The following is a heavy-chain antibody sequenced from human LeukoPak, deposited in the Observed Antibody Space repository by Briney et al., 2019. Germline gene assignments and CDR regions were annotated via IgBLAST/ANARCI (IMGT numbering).Heavy chain of an antibody. J-gene: IGHJ4*02. CDR1: GFTFSSYW. D-gene: IGHD3-16*01. Sequence: GGSLRLSCAASGFTFSSYWMSWVRQAPGKGLEWVANINQDGSETHYVDSVKGRFTISRDNAKNSLYLQMNSLRADDTAVYYCARGSFGGAVLHWGQGTLVTVSS. CDR2: INQDGSET. CDR3: ARGSFGGAVLH. V-gene: IGHV3-7*01.